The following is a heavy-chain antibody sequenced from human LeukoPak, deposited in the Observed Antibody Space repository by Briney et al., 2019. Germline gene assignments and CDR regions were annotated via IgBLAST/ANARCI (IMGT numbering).Heavy chain of an antibody. D-gene: IGHD6-13*01. Sequence: GGSLRLSCAASGFTFSSYGMHWVRQAPGKGLEWAAVIWYDGSNKYYADSVKGRFTISRDNSKNTLYLQMNSLRAEDTAVYYCARDSFLYSSSWFVFWGAFDIWGQGTMVTVSS. CDR1: GFTFSSYG. CDR3: ARDSFLYSSSWFVFWGAFDI. V-gene: IGHV3-33*01. CDR2: IWYDGSNK. J-gene: IGHJ3*02.